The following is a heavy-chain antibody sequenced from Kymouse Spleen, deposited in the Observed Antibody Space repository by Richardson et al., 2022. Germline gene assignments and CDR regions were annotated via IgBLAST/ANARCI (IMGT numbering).Heavy chain of an antibody. CDR3: AKAPYYDFWSGYYWYFDL. CDR1: GFTFDDYA. Sequence: EVQLVESGGGLVQPGRSLRLSCAASGFTFDDYAMHWVRQAPGKGLEWVSGISWNSGSIGYADSVKGRFTISRDNAKNSLYLQMNSLRAEDTALYYCAKAPYYDFWSGYYWYFDLWGRGTLVTVSS. CDR2: ISWNSGSI. D-gene: IGHD3-3*01. V-gene: IGHV3-9*01. J-gene: IGHJ2*01.